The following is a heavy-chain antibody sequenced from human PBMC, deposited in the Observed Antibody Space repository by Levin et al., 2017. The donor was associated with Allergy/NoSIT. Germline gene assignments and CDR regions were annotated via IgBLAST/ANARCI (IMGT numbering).Heavy chain of an antibody. CDR2: LPFPFFLP. V-gene: IGHV3-20*04. Sequence: RLSCAASGFTFDDYGMNWVRQAPGKGWEWFFFLPFPFFLPFSSSSFKGRFTISRDNAKNSLYLQMNSLRAEDTALYYCARDKGIAVAGGFDYWGQGTLVTVSS. J-gene: IGHJ4*02. CDR3: ARDKGIAVAGGFDY. D-gene: IGHD6-19*01. CDR1: GFTFDDYG.